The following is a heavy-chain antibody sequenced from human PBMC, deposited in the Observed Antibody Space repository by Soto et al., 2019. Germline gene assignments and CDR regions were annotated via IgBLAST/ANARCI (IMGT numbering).Heavy chain of an antibody. D-gene: IGHD3-10*01. Sequence: VQLLESGGGLVQPGGSLRLSCAASGFTFSSYAMSWVRQAPGKGLEWIGEINHSGSTNYNPSLKSRVTISVDTSKNQFSLKLSSVTAADTAVYYCARGVTMVRGVIFDYWGQGTLVTVSS. CDR1: GFTFSSYA. V-gene: IGHV4-34*01. CDR2: INHSGST. CDR3: ARGVTMVRGVIFDY. J-gene: IGHJ4*02.